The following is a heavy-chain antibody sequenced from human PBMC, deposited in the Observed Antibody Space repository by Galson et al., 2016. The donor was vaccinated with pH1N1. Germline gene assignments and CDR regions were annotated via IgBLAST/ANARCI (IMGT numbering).Heavy chain of an antibody. J-gene: IGHJ6*03. CDR2: INWNGGIT. V-gene: IGHV3-20*04. D-gene: IGHD2-8*01. Sequence: SLRLSCAASGFTFDDNGMSWVRQPPGKGLEWVASINWNGGITSYADSGKGRFTISRDNARNSLYLQMNSLRVEDTALYYCARVSRIVLMAPMDVWGKGTTVTVSS. CDR1: GFTFDDNG. CDR3: ARVSRIVLMAPMDV.